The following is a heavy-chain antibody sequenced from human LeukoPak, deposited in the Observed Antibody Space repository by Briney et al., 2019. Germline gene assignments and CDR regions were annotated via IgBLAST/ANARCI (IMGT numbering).Heavy chain of an antibody. CDR2: VDHTGST. CDR3: ARGRVSSSTWYSTYYYYFYMDV. D-gene: IGHD4-11*01. CDR1: GGTFSGYY. J-gene: IGHJ6*03. V-gene: IGHV4-59*01. Sequence: SETLSLTCAVYGGTFSGYYWTWIRQPPGKGLEWIGYVDHTGSTNFNPSLNGRVSISRDTSKNLFSLRLRSVTAADTAVYFCARGRVSSSTWYSTYYYYFYMDVWGKGTTVTVSS.